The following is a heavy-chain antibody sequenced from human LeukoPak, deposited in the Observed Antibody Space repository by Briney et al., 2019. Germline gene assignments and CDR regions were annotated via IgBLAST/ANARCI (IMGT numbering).Heavy chain of an antibody. J-gene: IGHJ4*02. Sequence: SQTLSLTCAVSGDSFSINSAAWNWIRQAPSRGLEWLGRTYQRSKWYNDYAVSVKSRITINPDISKNQFSLQLNSVTPEDTAVYYCARSPSPYSSGWYFDYWGQGTLVTVSS. V-gene: IGHV6-1*01. CDR2: TYQRSKWYN. CDR1: GDSFSINSAA. D-gene: IGHD6-19*01. CDR3: ARSPSPYSSGWYFDY.